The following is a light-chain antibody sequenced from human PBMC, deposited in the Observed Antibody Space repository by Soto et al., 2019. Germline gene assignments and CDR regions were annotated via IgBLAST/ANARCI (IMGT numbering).Light chain of an antibody. Sequence: EVVMTQPPATLSVSPGERATLSCRASQTVSRNLAWYQQRPGRAPRLLIYDISNRAAGVPARFSGSGSETEFTLTIRSLQSEDFAVYFCQQYNKWPSLGQGPRLEIK. CDR2: DIS. J-gene: IGKJ5*01. V-gene: IGKV3-15*01. CDR1: QTVSRN. CDR3: QQYNKWPS.